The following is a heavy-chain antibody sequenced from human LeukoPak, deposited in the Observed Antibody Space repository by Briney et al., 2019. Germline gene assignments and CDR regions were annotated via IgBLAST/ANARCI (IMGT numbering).Heavy chain of an antibody. Sequence: PGGSLRLSCAASGFTFNSYGMHWVRQAPGKGLEWVAVLSFDGSNKYYADSVKGRFTISRDNSKNTLYLQMNSLRAEDTAAYYCAIDPGSYRLYNWFDPWGQGTLVTVSS. J-gene: IGHJ5*02. D-gene: IGHD3-16*02. V-gene: IGHV3-30*03. CDR2: LSFDGSNK. CDR1: GFTFNSYG. CDR3: AIDPGSYRLYNWFDP.